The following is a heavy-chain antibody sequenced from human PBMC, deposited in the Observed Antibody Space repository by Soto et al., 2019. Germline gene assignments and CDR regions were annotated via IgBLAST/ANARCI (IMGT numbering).Heavy chain of an antibody. V-gene: IGHV4-59*01. Sequence: PSQPLSLRCTVADGYISNSYGSWIRQHPGKGLEWIAYIYYSGSTHYNPSLKSRVTISVDTSKNQFSLKLSSVTAAERAVYYCARTNCSGGSCKQEYFQHWGQGTLVPSP. J-gene: IGHJ1*01. CDR2: IYYSGST. CDR1: DGYISNSY. CDR3: ARTNCSGGSCKQEYFQH. D-gene: IGHD2-15*01.